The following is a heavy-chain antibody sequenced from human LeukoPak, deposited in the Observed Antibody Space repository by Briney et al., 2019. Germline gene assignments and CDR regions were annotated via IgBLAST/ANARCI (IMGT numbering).Heavy chain of an antibody. V-gene: IGHV3-49*04. D-gene: IGHD2-15*01. CDR1: GFTFGDYA. CDR3: TRASGGSLRD. Sequence: GGSLRLSCTASGFTFGDYAMSWVRQAPGKGLEWVGLIRSKAYGGTTEYAASVKGRFTISRDDSKSIAYLQMNSLKTEDTAVYYCTRASGGSLRDWGQGTLVTVSS. J-gene: IGHJ4*02. CDR2: IRSKAYGGTT.